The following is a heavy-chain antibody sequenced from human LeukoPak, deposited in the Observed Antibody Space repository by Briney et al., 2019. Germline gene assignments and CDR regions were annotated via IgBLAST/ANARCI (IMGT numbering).Heavy chain of an antibody. CDR2: INHSGST. D-gene: IGHD3-22*01. J-gene: IGHJ6*03. V-gene: IGHV4-34*01. CDR3: ARGVRRSSGYYRYCYYMDV. Sequence: SETLSLTCAVYGGSFSGYYWSWIRQPPGKGLEWIGEINHSGSTNYNPSLKSRVTISVDTSKNQFSLKLSSVTAADTAVYYCARGVRRSSGYYRYCYYMDVWGKGTTVTVSS. CDR1: GGSFSGYY.